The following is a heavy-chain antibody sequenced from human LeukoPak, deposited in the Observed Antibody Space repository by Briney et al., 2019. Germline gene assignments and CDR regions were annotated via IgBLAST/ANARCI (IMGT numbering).Heavy chain of an antibody. CDR3: ARDSPPEGMVATGLDY. J-gene: IGHJ4*02. D-gene: IGHD5-12*01. V-gene: IGHV3-30-3*01. CDR2: ISYDGHNT. Sequence: PGGSLRLSCAASGFRFSSYAMHWVRQAPDKGLEWVAVISYDGHNTYYSDSVRGRFNIARDNSKNTLYLQMNSLRGEDTAVYFCARDSPPEGMVATGLDYWGQGTPLTVSS. CDR1: GFRFSSYA.